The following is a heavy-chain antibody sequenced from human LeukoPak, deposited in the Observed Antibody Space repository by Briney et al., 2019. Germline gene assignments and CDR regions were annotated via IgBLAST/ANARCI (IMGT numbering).Heavy chain of an antibody. CDR2: INWNGGST. V-gene: IGHV3-20*04. CDR1: GFTFDDYA. Sequence: RPGGCLRLSCAASGFTFDDYARSWVRQAPGKGLEWVSGINWNGGSTGYVASVKSRFAISRDNAKNSLYLQMNRLRGEDTALYYCARDAHFGGVLDLWAQGTMVTVSS. CDR3: ARDAHFGGVLDL. J-gene: IGHJ3*01. D-gene: IGHD3-3*01.